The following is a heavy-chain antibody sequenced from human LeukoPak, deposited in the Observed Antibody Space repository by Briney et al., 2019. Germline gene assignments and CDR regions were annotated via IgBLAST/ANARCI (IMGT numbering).Heavy chain of an antibody. Sequence: SETLSLTCAVYGGSFSGYYWSWIRQPPGKGLEWIGYIYYSGSTNYNPSLKSRVTISVDTSKNQFSLKLSSVTAADTAVYYCARVDSSSWYGYYYYYMDVWGKGTTVTVSS. J-gene: IGHJ6*03. D-gene: IGHD6-13*01. CDR3: ARVDSSSWYGYYYYYMDV. CDR1: GGSFSGYY. V-gene: IGHV4-59*01. CDR2: IYYSGST.